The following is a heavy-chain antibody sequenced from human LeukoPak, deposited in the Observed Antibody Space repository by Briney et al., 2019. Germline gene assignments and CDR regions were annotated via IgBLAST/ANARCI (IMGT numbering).Heavy chain of an antibody. CDR3: VKDWVATIVDPRHFDN. J-gene: IGHJ4*02. CDR1: GFTFSRNA. D-gene: IGHD5-24*01. CDR2: ISSDGGST. Sequence: SGGSLRLSCSASGFTFSRNAMHWVRQAPEKGLEYVSGISSDGGSTYYPDSMKGRFTISRDNSKNTLYLQMTSLRPEDTALYYCVKDWVATIVDPRHFDNWGQGTPVTVSS. V-gene: IGHV3-64D*08.